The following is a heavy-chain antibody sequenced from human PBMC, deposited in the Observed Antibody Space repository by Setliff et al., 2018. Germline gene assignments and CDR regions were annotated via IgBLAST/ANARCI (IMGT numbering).Heavy chain of an antibody. CDR2: ISASNGNT. V-gene: IGHV1-18*01. J-gene: IGHJ3*02. D-gene: IGHD4-17*01. CDR1: GYTFTNYG. Sequence: ASVKVSCKASGYTFTNYGISWVRQAPGQGLEWMGWISASNGNTNSAQKLQGRVTMTTDTSTSTAYMELRSLRSDDTVVYYCARDSPTVVTHIRAFDIWGQGTMVTVSS. CDR3: ARDSPTVVTHIRAFDI.